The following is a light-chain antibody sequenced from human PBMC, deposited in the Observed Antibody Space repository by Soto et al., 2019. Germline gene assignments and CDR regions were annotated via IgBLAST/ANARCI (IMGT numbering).Light chain of an antibody. J-gene: IGLJ1*01. Sequence: QSSLTEPGAVSGSTGQSMTIHCTGNSRDVGGYNYVSWYQQHPGKAPQLMIYDVSNRPSGVSTRFAGPKSGNTASLTISGLQAEDEADYYCCSYTTSSTLGYVFGTGTKVTVL. CDR1: SRDVGGYNY. CDR3: CSYTTSSTLGYV. CDR2: DVS. V-gene: IGLV2-14*03.